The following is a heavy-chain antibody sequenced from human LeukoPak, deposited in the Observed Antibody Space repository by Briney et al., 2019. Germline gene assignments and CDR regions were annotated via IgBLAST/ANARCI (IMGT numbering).Heavy chain of an antibody. V-gene: IGHV1-24*01. D-gene: IGHD3-10*01. J-gene: IGHJ4*02. Sequence: ASVKVSCKVSGYTLTELSMHWVRQAPGKGLEWMGGFDPEDGETIYAQKFQGRVTMTEDTSTDTAYMELSSLRSEDTAVYYCATDLRRGFGGPVFDYWGQGTLVTVSS. CDR2: FDPEDGET. CDR1: GYTLTELS. CDR3: ATDLRRGFGGPVFDY.